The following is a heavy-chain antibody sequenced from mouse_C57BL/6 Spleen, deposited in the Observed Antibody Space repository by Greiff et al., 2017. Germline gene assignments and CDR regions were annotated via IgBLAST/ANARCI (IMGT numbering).Heavy chain of an antibody. V-gene: IGHV1-15*01. CDR2: IDPETGGT. J-gene: IGHJ2*01. CDR1: GYTFTDYE. D-gene: IGHD2-4*01. Sequence: VQLVESGAELVRPGASVTLSCKASGYTFTDYEMHWVKQTPVHGLEWIGAIDPETGGTAYNQKFKGKAILTADKSSSTAYMELRSLTSEDSAVYYCTRSCDYDDYFDYWGQGTTLTVSS. CDR3: TRSCDYDDYFDY.